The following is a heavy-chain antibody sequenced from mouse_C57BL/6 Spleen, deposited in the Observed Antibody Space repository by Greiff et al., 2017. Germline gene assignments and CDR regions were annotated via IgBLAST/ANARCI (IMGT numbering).Heavy chain of an antibody. CDR1: GFTFTDYY. CDR2: IRNKANGYTT. J-gene: IGHJ4*01. CDR3: ARYKRDYYGSSYAMDY. V-gene: IGHV7-3*01. D-gene: IGHD1-1*01. Sequence: EVKVVESGGGLVQPGGSLSLSCAASGFTFTDYYMSWVRQPPGTALEWLGFIRNKANGYTTEYSASVEGRFTISRDNSQIILYLQMNALRAEDSATYYWARYKRDYYGSSYAMDYWGQGTSVTVSS.